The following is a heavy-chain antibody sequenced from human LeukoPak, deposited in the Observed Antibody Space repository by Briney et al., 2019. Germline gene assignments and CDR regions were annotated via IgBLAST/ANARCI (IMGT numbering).Heavy chain of an antibody. CDR2: IYHSGST. V-gene: IGHV4-38-2*02. Sequence: SETLSLTCTVSGYSISSGYYWGWIRQPPGKGLEWIGSIYHSGSTYYNPSHKSQVTISVDTSKNQFSLKLSSVTAADTAVYYCARDEDYYYDSSGPRGLGAFDIWGQGTMVTVSS. D-gene: IGHD3-22*01. J-gene: IGHJ3*02. CDR1: GYSISSGYY. CDR3: ARDEDYYYDSSGPRGLGAFDI.